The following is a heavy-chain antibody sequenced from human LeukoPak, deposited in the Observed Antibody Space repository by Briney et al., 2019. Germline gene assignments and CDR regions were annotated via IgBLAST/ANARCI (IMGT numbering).Heavy chain of an antibody. Sequence: PGRSLSLSCAASGFTFSSYAMHWVRQAPGKGLEWVAVISYDGSNKYYADSVKGRFTISRDNSKNTLYLQMNSLRAEDTAVYYCAREGSSWYGGYYYYGMDVWGQGTTVTVSS. V-gene: IGHV3-30-3*01. J-gene: IGHJ6*02. CDR1: GFTFSSYA. D-gene: IGHD6-13*01. CDR3: AREGSSWYGGYYYYGMDV. CDR2: ISYDGSNK.